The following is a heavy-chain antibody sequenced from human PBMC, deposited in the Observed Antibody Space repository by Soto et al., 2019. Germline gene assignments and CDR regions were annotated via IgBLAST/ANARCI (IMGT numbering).Heavy chain of an antibody. CDR1: GFTFSTYS. V-gene: IGHV3-23*01. Sequence: EVQLLESGGGLVQPGGSLRISCAASGFTFSTYSMTWVRQAPGKGLEWVSTISGSGGSTYYIDSVKGRFTISRDNSKNTLYLQMNSLRAEDTAISYCAKDWTSIWGQGTMVAVSS. CDR2: ISGSGGST. J-gene: IGHJ3*02. CDR3: AKDWTSI. D-gene: IGHD3-3*01.